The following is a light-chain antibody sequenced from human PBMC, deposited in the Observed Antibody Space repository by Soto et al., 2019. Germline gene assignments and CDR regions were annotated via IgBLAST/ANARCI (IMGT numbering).Light chain of an antibody. CDR3: QQYGRTGDT. CDR1: QSVSSSY. CDR2: GAS. J-gene: IGKJ2*01. V-gene: IGKV3-20*01. Sequence: EIVLTQSPGTLSLSPGERATLSCRASQSVSSSYLAWYQQKPGQAPRLLIYGASSRATGILDRFSGSGSGTDYTLTISRLEPEDFAVYYCQQYGRTGDTCDQGTKLEIK.